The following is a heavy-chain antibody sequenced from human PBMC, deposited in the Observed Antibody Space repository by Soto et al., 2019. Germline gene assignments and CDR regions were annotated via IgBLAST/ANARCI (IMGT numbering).Heavy chain of an antibody. CDR3: ARAPRDYDFWSGPSATMDV. CDR2: ISAYNGNT. Sequence: ASVKVSCKASGYTFTSYGISWVRQAPGQGLEWMGWISAYNGNTNYAQKLQGRVTMTTDTSTSTAYMELRSLRSDDTAVYYCARAPRDYDFWSGPSATMDVWGKGTTVTVSS. J-gene: IGHJ6*03. CDR1: GYTFTSYG. V-gene: IGHV1-18*01. D-gene: IGHD3-3*01.